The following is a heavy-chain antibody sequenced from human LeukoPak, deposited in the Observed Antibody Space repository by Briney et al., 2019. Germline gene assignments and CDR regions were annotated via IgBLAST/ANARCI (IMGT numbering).Heavy chain of an antibody. D-gene: IGHD6-13*01. CDR1: GFTVSSNY. J-gene: IGHJ4*02. V-gene: IGHV3-66*01. CDR2: IYSGGST. Sequence: GGSLRLSCAASGFTVSSNYMSWVRQAPGKGLEWVSVIYSGGSTYYADSVKGRFTISRDNSKNTLYLQMNSLRAEDTAVYYCARVLVAAAGTDYWGQGTLVTVSS. CDR3: ARVLVAAAGTDY.